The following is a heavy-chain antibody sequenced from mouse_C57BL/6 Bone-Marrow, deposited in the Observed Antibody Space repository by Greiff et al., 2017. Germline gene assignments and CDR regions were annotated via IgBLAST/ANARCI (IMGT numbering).Heavy chain of an antibody. J-gene: IGHJ4*01. Sequence: QVQLQQPGAELVKPGASVKLSCKASGYTFTSYWMHWVKQRPGQGLEWIGKIHPNSGSTNYNEKFKSKATLTVDKSASTAYMQLSSLTSEDSAVYNCARSLRGYAMDYWGQGTSVTVSS. CDR3: ARSLRGYAMDY. V-gene: IGHV1-64*01. CDR2: IHPNSGST. CDR1: GYTFTSYW. D-gene: IGHD3-3*01.